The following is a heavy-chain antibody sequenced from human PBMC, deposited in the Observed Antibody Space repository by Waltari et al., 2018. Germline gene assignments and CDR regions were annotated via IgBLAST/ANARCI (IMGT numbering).Heavy chain of an antibody. V-gene: IGHV3-53*01. Sequence: EVQLVESGGGLIQPGGSLRLSCAASGFTVSSNYMSWVRQAPGKGLEWVSVIYSGGSTYYADSVKGRFTISRDNSKNTLYLQMNSLRAEDTAVYYCASFDYYGSGSRGGYYGMDVWGQGTTVTVSS. CDR3: ASFDYYGSGSRGGYYGMDV. D-gene: IGHD3-10*01. CDR1: GFTVSSNY. CDR2: IYSGGST. J-gene: IGHJ6*02.